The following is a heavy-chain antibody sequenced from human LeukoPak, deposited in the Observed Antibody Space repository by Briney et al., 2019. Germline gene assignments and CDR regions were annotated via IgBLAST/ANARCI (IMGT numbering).Heavy chain of an antibody. CDR2: IDYSGGT. CDR3: ARGPSITIFGVVMYTWFDP. D-gene: IGHD3-3*01. V-gene: IGHV4-39*07. J-gene: IGHJ5*02. Sequence: SETLSLTCTVSGGSISSSSYYWGWIRQPPGKGLEWIGSIDYSGGTYFSPSLRSRVTLSVDTSKNQFSLNLISVTAADTAVYYCARGPSITIFGVVMYTWFDPWGQGTPVTVSS. CDR1: GGSISSSSYY.